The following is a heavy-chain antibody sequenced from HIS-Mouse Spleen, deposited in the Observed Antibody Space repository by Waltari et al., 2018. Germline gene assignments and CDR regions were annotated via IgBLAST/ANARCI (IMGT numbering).Heavy chain of an antibody. CDR1: GGSISSYY. D-gene: IGHD3-10*01. CDR2: IYYSGST. CDR3: ARVLLVRGVTTYWYFDL. V-gene: IGHV4-59*01. Sequence: QVQLQESGPGLVKPSETLSLTCTVSGGSISSYYWSWIRQPPGKGLEWIGYIYYSGSTTDNPSLRRRVTISVDTSKNQFSLKLSSVTAADTAVYYCARVLLVRGVTTYWYFDLWGRGTLVTVSS. J-gene: IGHJ2*01.